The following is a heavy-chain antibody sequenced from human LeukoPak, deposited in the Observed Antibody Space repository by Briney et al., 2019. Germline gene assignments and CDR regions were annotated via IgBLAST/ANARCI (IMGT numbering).Heavy chain of an antibody. Sequence: GASVKVSCKASGGTFSSYAISWVRQAPGQGLEWMGRIIPILGIANYAQKFQGRVTITADKSTSTAYMELSSLRSEDTAVYYCARDGDGYKRNFDYWGQGTLVTVSS. CDR1: GGTFSSYA. D-gene: IGHD5-24*01. CDR2: IIPILGIA. V-gene: IGHV1-69*04. CDR3: ARDGDGYKRNFDY. J-gene: IGHJ4*02.